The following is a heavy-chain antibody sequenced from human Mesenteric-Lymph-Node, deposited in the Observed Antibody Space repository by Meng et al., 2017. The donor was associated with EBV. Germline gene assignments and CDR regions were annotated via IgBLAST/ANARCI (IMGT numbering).Heavy chain of an antibody. CDR3: ARVPGKAAAGPGVDY. CDR1: GDSISGSGYY. D-gene: IGHD6-13*01. V-gene: IGHV4-39*01. J-gene: IGHJ4*02. CDR2: IYYSGST. Sequence: QLQRQESVPGRVKSSETLSLPCTVSGDSISGSGYYWGWIRQPPGKGLEWIGSIYYSGSTYYNPSLKSRVTISVDTSKNQFSLKLSSVTAADTAVYYCARVPGKAAAGPGVDYWGQGTLVTVSS.